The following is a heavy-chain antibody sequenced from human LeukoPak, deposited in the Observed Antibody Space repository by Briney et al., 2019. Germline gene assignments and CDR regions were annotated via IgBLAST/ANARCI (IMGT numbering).Heavy chain of an antibody. CDR1: GYTCTGYY. Sequence: ASAKVSCKASGYTCTGYYIHWVRQAPGQGLEWMGWIYPYSGDTNYAQNFQGRVTMTRDTSISTAYMELSSLKSDDTAVYYCARDRNSGSSLDIWGQGTMLTVSS. CDR2: IYPYSGDT. D-gene: IGHD6-6*01. CDR3: ARDRNSGSSLDI. J-gene: IGHJ3*02. V-gene: IGHV1-2*02.